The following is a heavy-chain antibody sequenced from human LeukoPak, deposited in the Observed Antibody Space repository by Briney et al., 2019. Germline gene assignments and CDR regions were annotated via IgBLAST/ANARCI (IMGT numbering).Heavy chain of an antibody. CDR2: INHSGST. Sequence: SETLSLTSAVYGGSFSGYYWSWIRQPPGKGLEWIGEINHSGSTNYNPSLKSRVTISVDTSKNQFSLKLSSVTAADTAVYYCARESPYSSSYDYWGQGTLVTVSS. J-gene: IGHJ4*02. V-gene: IGHV4-34*01. CDR1: GGSFSGYY. CDR3: ARESPYSSSYDY. D-gene: IGHD6-13*01.